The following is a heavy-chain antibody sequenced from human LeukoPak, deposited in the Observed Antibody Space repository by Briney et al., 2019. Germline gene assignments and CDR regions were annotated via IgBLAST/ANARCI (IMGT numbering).Heavy chain of an antibody. V-gene: IGHV3-53*01. CDR3: ARSQTTVTTRIPYYGMDV. D-gene: IGHD4-17*01. CDR1: GFTFSSYA. CDR2: IYSGGST. Sequence: PGGSLRLSCAASGFTFSSYAMSWVRQAPGKGLEWVSVIYSGGSTYYADSVKGRFTISRDNSKNTLYLQMNSLRAEDTAVYYCARSQTTVTTRIPYYGMDVWGQGTTVTVSS. J-gene: IGHJ6*02.